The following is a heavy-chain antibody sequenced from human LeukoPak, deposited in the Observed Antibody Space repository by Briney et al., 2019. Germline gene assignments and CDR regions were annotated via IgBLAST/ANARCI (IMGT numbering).Heavy chain of an antibody. J-gene: IGHJ4*02. CDR3: AKDSIFGVVIITYFDY. V-gene: IGHV3-23*01. D-gene: IGHD3-3*01. CDR1: GFTVSSKD. CDR2: ISGSGGST. Sequence: GGPLRLSCAASGFTVSSKDMSWVRQAPGKGLEWVSAISGSGGSTYYADSVKGRFTISRDNSKNTLYLQMNSLRAEDTAVYYCAKDSIFGVVIITYFDYWGQGTLVTVSS.